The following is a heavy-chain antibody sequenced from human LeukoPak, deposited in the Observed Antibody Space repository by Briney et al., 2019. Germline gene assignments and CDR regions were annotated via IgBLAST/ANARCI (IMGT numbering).Heavy chain of an antibody. J-gene: IGHJ4*02. CDR3: ARDPRGYSYGVDY. Sequence: GGSLRLSCAASGFTFSDYYMSWIRQAPGKGLEWVSYIGSSGSTVYYADSVKGRFTISRDNAKNSLYLQMNSLRAEDTAVYYCARDPRGYSYGVDYWGQGTLVTVSS. CDR1: GFTFSDYY. CDR2: IGSSGSTV. D-gene: IGHD5-18*01. V-gene: IGHV3-11*04.